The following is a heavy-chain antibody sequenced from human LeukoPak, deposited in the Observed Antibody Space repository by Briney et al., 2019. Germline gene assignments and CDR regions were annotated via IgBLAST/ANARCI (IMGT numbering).Heavy chain of an antibody. Sequence: GGSLRFSCAASGFTFSSYSMNWVRQAPGKGLEWVSSISCSSSYIYYADSVKGRFTISRDNAKNSLYLQMNSLRAEDTAVYYCARWVSSYYYMDVWGKGTTVTVSS. D-gene: IGHD2/OR15-2a*01. CDR1: GFTFSSYS. V-gene: IGHV3-21*01. J-gene: IGHJ6*03. CDR3: ARWVSSYYYMDV. CDR2: ISCSSSYI.